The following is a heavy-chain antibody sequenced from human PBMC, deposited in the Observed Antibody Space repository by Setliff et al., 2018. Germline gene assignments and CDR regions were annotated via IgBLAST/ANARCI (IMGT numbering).Heavy chain of an antibody. D-gene: IGHD3-16*01. J-gene: IGHJ4*02. Sequence: ASVKVSCKASGYSFTLYAMHWMRQAPGQRLEWMGWMNIDNGKTEYSQEFQGRVTMTTDTSTSTAYMELRSLRSDDMAVYYCARKGPNSSSHVFGYWGQGTLVTVS. CDR3: ARKGPNSSSHVFGY. CDR2: MNIDNGKT. CDR1: GYSFTLYA. V-gene: IGHV1-3*03.